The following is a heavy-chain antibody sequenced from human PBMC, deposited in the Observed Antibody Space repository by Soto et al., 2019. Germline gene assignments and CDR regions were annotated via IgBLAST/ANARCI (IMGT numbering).Heavy chain of an antibody. D-gene: IGHD1-26*01. CDR2: ILYDGSNK. V-gene: IGHV3-33*01. Sequence: GGSLRLSCAASGFTISNYGMHWARQAPGKGLEWVAAILYDGSNKYYADSVKGRFTISRDNSKNTLYLQMNSLRAEDTAVYYCAGGNYYFDYCGQGTLVTVSS. J-gene: IGHJ4*02. CDR1: GFTISNYG. CDR3: AGGNYYFDY.